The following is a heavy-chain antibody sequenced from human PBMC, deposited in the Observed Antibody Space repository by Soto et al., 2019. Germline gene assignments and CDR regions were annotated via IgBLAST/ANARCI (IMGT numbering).Heavy chain of an antibody. J-gene: IGHJ5*02. CDR1: GFTVSSNY. V-gene: IGHV3-66*01. CDR2: IYSGGST. Sequence: EVQLVESGGGLVQPGGSLRLSCAASGFTVSSNYMSWVRQAPGKGLEWVSVIYSGGSTYYADSVKGRFTISRDNSKNTLYLQMNSLRAEETAVYYCARERYYYGLDPWGQGTLVTVSS. CDR3: ARERYYYGLDP. D-gene: IGHD3-10*01.